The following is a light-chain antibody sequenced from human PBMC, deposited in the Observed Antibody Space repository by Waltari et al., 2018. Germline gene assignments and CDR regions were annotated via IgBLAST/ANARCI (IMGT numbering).Light chain of an antibody. CDR2: AAS. V-gene: IGKV1-39*01. CDR3: QQSYNTPRT. J-gene: IGKJ3*01. CDR1: QSISTH. Sequence: DIQMTQSPSSLSASVGDRVSITCRASQSISTHLNLYQHKPGKAPKPLIYAASNLQSGVPSRFSGRGSETDFTLTISSLQPEDFAVYYCQQSYNTPRTFGPGTKVDIK.